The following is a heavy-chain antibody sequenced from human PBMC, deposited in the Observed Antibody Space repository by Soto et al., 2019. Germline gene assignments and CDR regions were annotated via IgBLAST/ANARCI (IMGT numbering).Heavy chain of an antibody. CDR3: ARDNGFPDY. CDR2: IYTSGST. V-gene: IGHV4-4*07. CDR1: GGSISSYY. Sequence: PSETLSLTCTVSGGSISSYYWSWIRPPAGKGLEWIGRIYTSGSTNYNPSLKSRGTMSVDTSKNQFSLKMSCVSAEDTAVYYCARDNGFPDYWGQGTLVTVSS. D-gene: IGHD6-25*01. J-gene: IGHJ4*02.